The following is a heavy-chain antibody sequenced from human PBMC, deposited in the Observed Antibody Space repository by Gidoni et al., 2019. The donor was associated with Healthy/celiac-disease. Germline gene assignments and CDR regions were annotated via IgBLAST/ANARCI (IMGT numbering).Heavy chain of an antibody. D-gene: IGHD6-19*01. V-gene: IGHV3-33*01. J-gene: IGHJ5*02. CDR3: ARDRIAVAGNWFDP. CDR1: GFTFSSYG. Sequence: QVQLVESGGGVVQPGRSLRLSCAASGFTFSSYGMHWVRQAPGKGLEWVAVIWYDGSNKYYADSVKGRFTISRDNSKNTLYLQMNSLRAEDTAVYYCARDRIAVAGNWFDPWGQGTLVTVSS. CDR2: IWYDGSNK.